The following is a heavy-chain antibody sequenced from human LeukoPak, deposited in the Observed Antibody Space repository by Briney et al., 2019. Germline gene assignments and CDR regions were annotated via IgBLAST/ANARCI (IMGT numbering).Heavy chain of an antibody. Sequence: ASVKVSCKASGGTFSSYAISWVRQAPGQGLEWMGGIIPIFGTANYAQKFQGRVTITRDTSASTAYMELSSLRSEDTAVYYCARDRKGCSGGSCYSFDYWGQGTLVTVSS. D-gene: IGHD2-15*01. CDR3: ARDRKGCSGGSCYSFDY. V-gene: IGHV1-69*05. CDR2: IIPIFGTA. J-gene: IGHJ4*02. CDR1: GGTFSSYA.